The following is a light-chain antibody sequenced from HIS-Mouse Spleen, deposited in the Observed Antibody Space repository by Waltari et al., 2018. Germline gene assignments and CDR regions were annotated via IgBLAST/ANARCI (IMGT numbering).Light chain of an antibody. J-gene: IGLJ3*02. CDR1: SSDVGGYNY. Sequence: QSALTQPASVSGSPGQSITISCTGTSSDVGGYNYVSWYQQHPGKAPKLMIYEVSNRPSGVSTGFSGSKGGTPASLTISGLQAEDEADYCCSSYTSGSTLWVFGGGTKLTVL. CDR3: SSYTSGSTLWV. CDR2: EVS. V-gene: IGLV2-14*01.